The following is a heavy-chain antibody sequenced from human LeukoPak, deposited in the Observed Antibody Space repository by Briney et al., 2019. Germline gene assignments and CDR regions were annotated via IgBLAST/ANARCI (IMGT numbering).Heavy chain of an antibody. CDR3: ARDSNGWLLLLGCYYYYGMDA. D-gene: IGHD3-22*01. J-gene: IGHJ6*02. CDR1: GYTFTSYG. Sequence: ASVKVSCKASGYTFTSYGISWVRQAPGQGLEWMGWISAYNGNTNYAQKLQGRVTMTTDTSTSTAYMELRSLRSDDTAVYYCARDSNGWLLLLGCYYYYGMDAWGQGTTVTVSS. CDR2: ISAYNGNT. V-gene: IGHV1-18*01.